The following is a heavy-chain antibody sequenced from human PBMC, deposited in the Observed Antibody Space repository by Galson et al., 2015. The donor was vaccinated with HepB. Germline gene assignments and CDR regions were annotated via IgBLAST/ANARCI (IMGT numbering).Heavy chain of an antibody. CDR1: GFTFSSYA. Sequence: SLRLSCAASGFTFSSYAMHWVRQAPGKGLEWVAVISYDGSNKYYADSVKGRFTISRDNSKNTLYLQMNSLRAEDTAVYYCARDGGTDLIITMVRADVLDYWGQGTLVTVSS. CDR3: ARDGGTDLIITMVRADVLDY. CDR2: ISYDGSNK. D-gene: IGHD3-10*01. J-gene: IGHJ4*02. V-gene: IGHV3-30*04.